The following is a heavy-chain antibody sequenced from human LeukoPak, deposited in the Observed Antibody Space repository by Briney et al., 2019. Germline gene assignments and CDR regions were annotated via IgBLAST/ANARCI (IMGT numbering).Heavy chain of an antibody. Sequence: PGGSLRLSCAASGFTFSSHSMNWVRQAPGKGLEWVSSISSSSSYIYYADSVRGRFTISRDNAKNSLYLQMNSLRAEDTAVYYCARGIFGFANWFDPWGQGTLVTVSS. V-gene: IGHV3-21*01. CDR1: GFTFSSHS. D-gene: IGHD3-3*01. CDR3: ARGIFGFANWFDP. CDR2: ISSSSSYI. J-gene: IGHJ5*02.